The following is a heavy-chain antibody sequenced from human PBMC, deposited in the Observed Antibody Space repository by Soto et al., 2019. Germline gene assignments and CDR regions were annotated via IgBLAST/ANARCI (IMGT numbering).Heavy chain of an antibody. Sequence: ASVKVSCKASGYTFTSYGISWVRQAPGQGLEWMGWISAYNGNTNYAQKLQGRVTMTTDTSTSTAYMELRSLRSDDTAVYYCARDPGGIVGGGDNWFDPWGQGTLVTVSS. J-gene: IGHJ5*02. CDR2: ISAYNGNT. CDR1: GYTFTSYG. V-gene: IGHV1-18*01. CDR3: ARDPGGIVGGGDNWFDP. D-gene: IGHD2-15*01.